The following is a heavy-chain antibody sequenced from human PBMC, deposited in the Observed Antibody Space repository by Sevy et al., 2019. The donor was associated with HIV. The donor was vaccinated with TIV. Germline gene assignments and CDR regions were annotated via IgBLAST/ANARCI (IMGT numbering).Heavy chain of an antibody. D-gene: IGHD3-9*01. J-gene: IGHJ4*02. V-gene: IGHV4-59*01. CDR1: GGSISSYY. CDR2: IYYSGST. Sequence: SETLSLTCTVSGGSISSYYWSWIRQPPGKGLEWIGYIYYSGSTNYNPSLKSRVTISVDTSKNQFSLKLSSVTAVDTAVYYCARGDDILTGYPYPFDYWGQGTLVTVSS. CDR3: ARGDDILTGYPYPFDY.